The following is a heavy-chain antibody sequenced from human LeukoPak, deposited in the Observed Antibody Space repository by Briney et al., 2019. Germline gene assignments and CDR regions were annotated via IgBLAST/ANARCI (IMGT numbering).Heavy chain of an antibody. V-gene: IGHV3-20*04. Sequence: GGSLRLSCAASGFTFDDYGMSWVRQAPGKGLEWVSGINWNGGSTGYADSVKGRFTISRDNAKNSLYLQMNSLRAEDTALYYCARVVLMVYARVDWFDPWGQGTLVTVSS. CDR3: ARVVLMVYARVDWFDP. J-gene: IGHJ5*02. D-gene: IGHD2-8*01. CDR2: INWNGGST. CDR1: GFTFDDYG.